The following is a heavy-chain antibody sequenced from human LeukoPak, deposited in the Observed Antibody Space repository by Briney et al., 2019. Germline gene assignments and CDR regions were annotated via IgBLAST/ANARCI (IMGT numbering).Heavy chain of an antibody. CDR3: ARGVVVAATRVQAPMDV. CDR2: IYSSGST. CDR1: GGSISSGSYY. Sequence: PSETLSLTCTVSGGSISSGSYYWSWIRQPAGKGLERIGRIYSSGSTNYNPSLKSRVTISVDTSKNQFSLKLSSVTAADTAVYYCARGVVVAATRVQAPMDVWGKGTTVTVSS. J-gene: IGHJ6*03. V-gene: IGHV4-61*02. D-gene: IGHD2-15*01.